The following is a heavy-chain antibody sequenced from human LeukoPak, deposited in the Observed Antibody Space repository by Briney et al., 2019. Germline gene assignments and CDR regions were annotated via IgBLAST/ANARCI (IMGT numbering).Heavy chain of an antibody. Sequence: GGSLRLSCAASGFTFSSYAMSWVRQAPGKGLEWGSVISNSGGGTFYADSVKGRFTISRDNSKNTLYLQMNSLRAEDTAVYYCAKRASGSGTSLYYFDYWGQGTLVTVSS. CDR2: ISNSGGGT. V-gene: IGHV3-23*01. J-gene: IGHJ4*02. CDR1: GFTFSSYA. D-gene: IGHD3-10*01. CDR3: AKRASGSGTSLYYFDY.